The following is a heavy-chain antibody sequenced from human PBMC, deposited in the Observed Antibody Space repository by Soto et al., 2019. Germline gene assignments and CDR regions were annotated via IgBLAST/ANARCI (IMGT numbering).Heavy chain of an antibody. J-gene: IGHJ6*02. CDR1: GGTFSSYA. V-gene: IGHV1-69*06. CDR2: IIPIFGTA. D-gene: IGHD2-15*01. CDR3: GVVTLSSYYYYYGMDV. Sequence: GASVKVSCKASGGTFSSYAISWVRQAPGQGLEWMGGIIPIFGTANYAQKFQGRVTITADKSTSTAYMELSSLRSEDTAVYYCGVVTLSSYYYYYGMDVWGQGTTVTVSS.